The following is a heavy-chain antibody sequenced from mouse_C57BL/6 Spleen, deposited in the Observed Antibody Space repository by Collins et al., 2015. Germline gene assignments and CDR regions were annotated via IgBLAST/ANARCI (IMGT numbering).Heavy chain of an antibody. CDR1: GFNIKDDY. V-gene: IGHV14-4*01. CDR2: IDPENGDT. D-gene: IGHD1-2*01. CDR3: TTGYS. J-gene: IGHJ2*01. Sequence: SCTASGFNIKDDYMHWVKQRPEQGLEWIGWIDPENGDTEYASKFLGKATLTADTSSNTAYLQLSSLTSEDTAVYYCTTGYSWGQGTTLTVSS.